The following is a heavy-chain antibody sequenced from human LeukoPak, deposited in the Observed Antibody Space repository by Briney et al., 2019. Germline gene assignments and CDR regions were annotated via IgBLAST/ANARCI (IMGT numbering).Heavy chain of an antibody. J-gene: IGHJ3*02. D-gene: IGHD1-14*01. CDR1: GGSFSGYY. CDR2: INHSGST. CDR3: ARGGIPPYDAFDI. Sequence: SETLSLTCAVYGGSFSGYYWSWIRQPPGKGLEWIGEINHSGSTNYNPSLKSRVTISVDTSKNQFSLKLSSVTAADTAVYYCARGGIPPYDAFDIWSQGTMVTVSS. V-gene: IGHV4-34*01.